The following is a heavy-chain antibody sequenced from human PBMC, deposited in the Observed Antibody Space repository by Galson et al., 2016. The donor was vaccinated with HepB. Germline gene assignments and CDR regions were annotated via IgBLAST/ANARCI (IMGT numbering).Heavy chain of an antibody. CDR3: ARDRGYSGWSYFDY. D-gene: IGHD6-19*01. Sequence: SLRLSCAASAFTFRSFWMSWVRQAPGKGLEWVANIKQDGTEKYYMDSVKGRFTISRDNAKNSLYLQMNSLRADDTAVYYCARDRGYSGWSYFDYWSQGTLVTVSS. CDR2: IKQDGTEK. CDR1: AFTFRSFW. V-gene: IGHV3-7*03. J-gene: IGHJ4*02.